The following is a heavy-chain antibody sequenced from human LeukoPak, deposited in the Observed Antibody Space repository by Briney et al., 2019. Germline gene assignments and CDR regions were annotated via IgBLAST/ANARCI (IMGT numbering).Heavy chain of an antibody. CDR3: ARDYYGSGPFDGMDV. V-gene: IGHV4-31*03. D-gene: IGHD3-10*01. CDR2: IYYSGST. Sequence: SETLSLTCTVSGGSISSGGYYWSWIRQHPGKGLEWIGYIYYSGSTYYNPSLKSRVTISVDTSKNQFSLKLSSVTAADTAVYYCARDYYGSGPFDGMDVWGKGTTVTVSS. CDR1: GGSISSGGYY. J-gene: IGHJ6*04.